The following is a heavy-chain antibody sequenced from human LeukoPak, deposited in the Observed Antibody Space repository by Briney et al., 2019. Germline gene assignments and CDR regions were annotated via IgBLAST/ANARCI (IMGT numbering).Heavy chain of an antibody. Sequence: GGSLRLSCAASGFSISTNYMSWVRQAPGKGLEWVSVSYSGGTTNYIDSVKGRFTISRDNSKNRLYLQMNSLRADDTAVYYCARSRIRAFDPWGQGSQVIVSS. J-gene: IGHJ5*02. V-gene: IGHV3-53*01. CDR2: SYSGGTT. D-gene: IGHD3-3*02. CDR3: ARSRIRAFDP. CDR1: GFSISTNY.